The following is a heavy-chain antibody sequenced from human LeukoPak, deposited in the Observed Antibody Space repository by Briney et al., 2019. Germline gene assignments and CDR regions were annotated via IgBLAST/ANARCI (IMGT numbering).Heavy chain of an antibody. D-gene: IGHD3-10*01. CDR1: GGSISSYY. CDR2: IYYSGST. Sequence: SETLSLTCTVSGGSISSYYWSWIRQPPGKGLEWIGYIYYSGSTNYNPSLKSRVTISVDTSKNQFSLKLSSVTAADTAVYYCARHNVYGSGSYYEYWGQGTLVTVSS. J-gene: IGHJ4*02. V-gene: IGHV4-59*08. CDR3: ARHNVYGSGSYYEY.